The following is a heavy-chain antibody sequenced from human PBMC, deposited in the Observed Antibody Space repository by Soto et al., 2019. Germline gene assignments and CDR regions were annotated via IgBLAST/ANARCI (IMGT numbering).Heavy chain of an antibody. CDR2: IYPGDSDT. J-gene: IGHJ3*02. CDR3: ARHYSSGLFQARRFDAFDI. V-gene: IGHV5-51*01. CDR1: GYSFTSYW. D-gene: IGHD6-19*01. Sequence: GESLKISCKGSGYSFTSYWIGWVRQMPGKGLEWMGIIYPGDSDTRYSPSFQGQVTISADKSISTAYLQWSSLKASDTAMYYCARHYSSGLFQARRFDAFDIWGQGTMVTVSS.